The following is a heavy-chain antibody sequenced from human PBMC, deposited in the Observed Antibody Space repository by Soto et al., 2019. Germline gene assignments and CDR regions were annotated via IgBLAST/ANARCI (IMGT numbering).Heavy chain of an antibody. Sequence: EVQLVESGGGLVKPGGSLRLSCAASGFTFSNAWMNWVRQAPGKGLEWVGRITSKTDGGTTDHAAPVKGRFTISRDDSKNTLYLQMNSLKTEDTAVYYCTTDAGDDSSGYPSFGYWGQGTLVTVSS. CDR1: GFTFSNAW. D-gene: IGHD3-22*01. CDR2: ITSKTDGGTT. V-gene: IGHV3-15*07. J-gene: IGHJ4*02. CDR3: TTDAGDDSSGYPSFGY.